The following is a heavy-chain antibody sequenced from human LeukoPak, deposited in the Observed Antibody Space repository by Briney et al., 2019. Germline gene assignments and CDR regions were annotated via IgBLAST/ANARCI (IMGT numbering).Heavy chain of an antibody. CDR3: ARGAVGATEYFQH. CDR2: IYNSGTT. V-gene: IGHV4-4*07. J-gene: IGHJ1*01. CDR1: GASISSHS. Sequence: SETLSLTCTVSGASISSHSWSWIRQPAGKGLDWIGRIYNSGTTNYNPSLKSRVTMSVDTSKNQLSLKLSSVTAADTAVYYCARGAVGATEYFQHWGLGTLVTVSS. D-gene: IGHD1-26*01.